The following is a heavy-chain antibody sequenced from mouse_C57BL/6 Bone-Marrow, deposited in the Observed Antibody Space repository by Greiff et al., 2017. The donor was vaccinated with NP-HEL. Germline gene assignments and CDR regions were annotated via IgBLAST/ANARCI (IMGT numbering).Heavy chain of an antibody. CDR3: TTGGYPWFAY. J-gene: IGHJ3*01. CDR1: GFNIKDDY. CDR2: IDPGNGDT. Sequence: VQLQQSGAELVRPGASVKLSCTASGFNIKDDYMHWVKQRPEQGLEWIGWIDPGNGDTEYASKFQGKATITADTSSNTAYLQLSSLTSEDTAVYYCTTGGYPWFAYWGQGTLVTVSA. D-gene: IGHD2-2*01. V-gene: IGHV14-4*01.